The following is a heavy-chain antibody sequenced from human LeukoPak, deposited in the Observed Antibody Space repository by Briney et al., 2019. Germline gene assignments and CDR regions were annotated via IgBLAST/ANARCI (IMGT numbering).Heavy chain of an antibody. V-gene: IGHV3-23*01. CDR2: IGGSGGST. J-gene: IGHJ4*02. Sequence: GASLRLSCAASGFTFSSYAMSWVRQAPGKGLEWVSAIGGSGGSTYYADSVKGRFTISRDNSKNTLYLQMNSLRAEDTAVYYCARLHDRRHSFDYWGQGTLVTVSS. D-gene: IGHD3-22*01. CDR1: GFTFSSYA. CDR3: ARLHDRRHSFDY.